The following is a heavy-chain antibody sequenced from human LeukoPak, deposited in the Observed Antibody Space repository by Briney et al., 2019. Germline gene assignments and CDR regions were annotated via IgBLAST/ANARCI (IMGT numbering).Heavy chain of an antibody. CDR1: GFTFRNYG. J-gene: IGHJ6*02. V-gene: IGHV3-30*18. D-gene: IGHD4-17*01. Sequence: PGGSLRLSCAVSGFTFRNYGIHWVRQAPGKGLEWVAAISHDGNFKYYADSVRGRFTISRDNSKNTLSLHMNSLRAEDTAVYYCSKDTYERDGYGDHLRDFIDVWGQGTTVTVSS. CDR3: SKDTYERDGYGDHLRDFIDV. CDR2: ISHDGNFK.